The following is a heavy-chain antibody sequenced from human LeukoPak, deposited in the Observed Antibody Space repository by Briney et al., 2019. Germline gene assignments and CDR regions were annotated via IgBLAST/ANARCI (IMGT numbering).Heavy chain of an antibody. CDR1: GFTFSSYW. J-gene: IGHJ4*02. V-gene: IGHV3-7*01. CDR3: ARGDHYDSSDYYLFDY. Sequence: GGSLRLSCAASGFTFSSYWMNWVRQAPGKGLEWVANIKQGGSEKYCVDSVKGRFTIPRDNAKNSLYLQMSSLRAEDTAVYFCARGDHYDSSDYYLFDYWGQGTLVTVSS. CDR2: IKQGGSEK. D-gene: IGHD3-22*01.